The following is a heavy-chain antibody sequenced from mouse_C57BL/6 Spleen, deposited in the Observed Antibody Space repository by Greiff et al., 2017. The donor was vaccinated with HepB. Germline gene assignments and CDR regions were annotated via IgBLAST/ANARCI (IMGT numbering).Heavy chain of an antibody. CDR2: IRNKANGYTT. CDR1: GFTFTDYY. CDR3: VKAAYDDYDEDYARDY. Sequence: EVKVVESGGGLVQPGASLRLSCAASGFTFTDYYMSWVRQPPGKAPEWLALIRNKANGYTTEYTASVKGRFTISRDNSQNILYLQMNTLRAEDSATYYCVKAAYDDYDEDYARDYWGQGTSVTVSS. V-gene: IGHV7-4*01. D-gene: IGHD2-4*01. J-gene: IGHJ4*01.